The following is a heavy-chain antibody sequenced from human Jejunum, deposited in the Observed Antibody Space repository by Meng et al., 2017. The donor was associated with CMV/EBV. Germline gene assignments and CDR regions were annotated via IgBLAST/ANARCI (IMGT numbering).Heavy chain of an antibody. CDR3: VHTGNNWSRDYRECYFHY. Sequence: LSRSGVGVGWMRQPTGETLGWLALIYWNDYRRYRPSLQSRLTVTKDSSKNQVVLTVTDVDPVDAGTYYCVHTGNNWSRDYRECYFHYWGQGTLVTVSS. D-gene: IGHD3-3*01. J-gene: IGHJ4*02. CDR2: IYWNDYR. V-gene: IGHV2-5*04. CDR1: LSRSGVG.